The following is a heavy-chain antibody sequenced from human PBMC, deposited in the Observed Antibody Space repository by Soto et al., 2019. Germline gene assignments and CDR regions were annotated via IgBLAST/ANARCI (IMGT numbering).Heavy chain of an antibody. J-gene: IGHJ4*02. CDR1: GXTFDDYG. CDR3: AKDAAYYFDY. V-gene: IGHV3-9*01. D-gene: IGHD6-25*01. CDR2: ISWGSGSI. Sequence: SLRLSCAASGXTFDDYGIHWVRQAPGKGLEWVSGISWGSGSIDYADSVKGRFTISRDKAKNSLYMQMNSLRAEDTALYYCAKDAAYYFDYWGQGTLVTVSS.